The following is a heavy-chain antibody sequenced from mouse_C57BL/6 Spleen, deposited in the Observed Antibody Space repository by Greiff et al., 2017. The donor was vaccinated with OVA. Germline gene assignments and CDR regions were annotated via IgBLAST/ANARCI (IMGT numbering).Heavy chain of an antibody. V-gene: IGHV1-22*01. CDR1: GYTFTDYN. CDR2: INPNNGGT. Sequence: EVQWVESGPELVKPGASVKMSCKASGYTFTDYNMHWVKQSHGKSLEWIGYINPNNGGTSYNQKFKGKATLTVNKSSSTAYMELRSLTSEDSAVYYCARTGLITTVVVDYWGQGTTLTVSS. CDR3: ARTGLITTVVVDY. D-gene: IGHD1-1*01. J-gene: IGHJ2*01.